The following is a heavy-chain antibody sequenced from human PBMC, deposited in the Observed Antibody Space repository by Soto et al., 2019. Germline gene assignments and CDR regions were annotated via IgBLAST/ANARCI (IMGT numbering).Heavy chain of an antibody. CDR3: GRVVRTSDYKGLAGMDV. CDR2: IYYRGSA. V-gene: IGHV4-59*01. Sequence: TSETLSLTCTVSGGSINNYYWSWIRQPPGKGLEWIGEIYYRGSANYNPSLKTRVSISVDTSKDQFSLKLSSVTAADTAVYYCGRVVRTSDYKGLAGMDVWGQGTRVTVS. D-gene: IGHD4-4*01. J-gene: IGHJ6*02. CDR1: GGSINNYY.